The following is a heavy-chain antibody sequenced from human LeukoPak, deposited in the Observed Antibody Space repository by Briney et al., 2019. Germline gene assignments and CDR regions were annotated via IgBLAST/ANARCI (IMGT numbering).Heavy chain of an antibody. CDR2: IYYSGST. Sequence: SETLSLTCTVSRGSISGYSWSWIRQPPGKGLECIGNIYYSGSTYYNPSLKSRVTISVDTSKNQFSLKLSSVTAADTAFYYCARRRIPATITGSKLSSRFDTWGQGTLVTVSS. CDR3: ARRRIPATITGSKLSSRFDT. CDR1: RGSISGYS. D-gene: IGHD5-12*01. V-gene: IGHV4-59*04. J-gene: IGHJ1*01.